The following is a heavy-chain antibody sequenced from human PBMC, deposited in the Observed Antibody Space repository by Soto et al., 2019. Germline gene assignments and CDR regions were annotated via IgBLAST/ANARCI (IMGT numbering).Heavy chain of an antibody. D-gene: IGHD2-15*01. CDR3: ARGNHRGLQLWYFDL. J-gene: IGHJ2*01. CDR2: IIPIFGTV. Sequence: QVQLVQSGAEVKKPGSSVKVSCKASGGTFSNYPISWVRQAPGQGLEWMGGIIPIFGTVNYAQKFQGRVTITADESTRPAYMKVSRLRSEDTAVYYCARGNHRGLQLWYFDLWGRGTLVTVSS. V-gene: IGHV1-69*12. CDR1: GGTFSNYP.